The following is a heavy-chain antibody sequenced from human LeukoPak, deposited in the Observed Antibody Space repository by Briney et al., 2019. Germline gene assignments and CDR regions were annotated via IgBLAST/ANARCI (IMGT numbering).Heavy chain of an antibody. V-gene: IGHV3-30*03. CDR2: ISYDGSNK. CDR1: GFTFSSYG. CDR3: ATSLYGDSN. D-gene: IGHD4-17*01. Sequence: GGSLRLSCAASGFTFSSYGMHWVRQAPGKGLEWVAVISYDGSNKYYADSVKGRFTISRDNSKNTLYLQMNSLRAEDTAVYYCATSLYGDSNWGQGTLVTVSS. J-gene: IGHJ4*02.